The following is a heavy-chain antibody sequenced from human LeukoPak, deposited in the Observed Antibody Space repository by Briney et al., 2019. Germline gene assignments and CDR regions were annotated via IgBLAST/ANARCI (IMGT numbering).Heavy chain of an antibody. D-gene: IGHD6-19*01. Sequence: GGSLRLSCAASGFTFHGHAMHWVRQVPGKGLEWVSLISGYGGRTYYADSVKGRFTISRDNSKNSLHLQMNSLTTEDTALYYCARGDQWLIHYWGQGTLVTVSS. CDR1: GFTFHGHA. J-gene: IGHJ4*02. CDR2: ISGYGGRT. CDR3: ARGDQWLIHY. V-gene: IGHV3-43*02.